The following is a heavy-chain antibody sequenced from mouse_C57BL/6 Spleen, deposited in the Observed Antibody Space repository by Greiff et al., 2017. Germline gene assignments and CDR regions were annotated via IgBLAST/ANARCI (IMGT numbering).Heavy chain of an antibody. CDR3: ARSRSLYYGSSYYARDY. V-gene: IGHV1-22*01. Sequence: VQLQQSGPELVKPGASVKMSCKASGYTFTDYNMHWVKQSHGKSLEWIGYINPNNGGTSYNQKFKGKATLTVNKSSSTAYMELRSLTSEDSAVYYCARSRSLYYGSSYYARDYWGQGTSVTDSS. CDR2: INPNNGGT. J-gene: IGHJ4*01. D-gene: IGHD1-1*01. CDR1: GYTFTDYN.